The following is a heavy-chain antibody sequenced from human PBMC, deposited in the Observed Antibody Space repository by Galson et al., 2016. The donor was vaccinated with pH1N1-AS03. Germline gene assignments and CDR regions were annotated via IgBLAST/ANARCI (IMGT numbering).Heavy chain of an antibody. CDR1: GFTFSNFG. CDR2: ISSSGNDK. D-gene: IGHD3-16*02. CDR3: AKTTFGGVIVSGSLYYFDY. J-gene: IGHJ4*02. Sequence: SLRLSCAASGFTFSNFGMHWVRQSPGKGLEWVAVISSSGNDKYYADSGKGRFTISRDNSKSTVYLQLNSLRAEDTAVYYCAKTTFGGVIVSGSLYYFDYWGQGTLVTVSS. V-gene: IGHV3-30*18.